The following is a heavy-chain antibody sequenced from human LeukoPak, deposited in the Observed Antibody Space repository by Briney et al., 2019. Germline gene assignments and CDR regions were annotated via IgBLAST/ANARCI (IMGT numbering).Heavy chain of an antibody. CDR1: GGSISSYY. CDR2: IYYSGST. CDR3: ARGATRYYYYYYMDV. D-gene: IGHD5-24*01. Sequence: SETLSLTCTVSGGSISSYYWSWIRQPPGKGLEWIGYIYYSGSTNYNPSLKSRVTISVDTSKSQFSLKLSSVTAADTAVYYCARGATRYYYYYYMDVWGKGTTVTVSS. J-gene: IGHJ6*03. V-gene: IGHV4-59*01.